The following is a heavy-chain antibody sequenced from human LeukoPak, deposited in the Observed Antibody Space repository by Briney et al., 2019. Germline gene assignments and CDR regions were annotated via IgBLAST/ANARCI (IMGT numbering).Heavy chain of an antibody. J-gene: IGHJ4*02. V-gene: IGHV3-21*01. CDR1: GFTFSSYS. D-gene: IGHD1-26*01. Sequence: PGGSLRVSCAASGFTFSSYSRNWVRQAPGKGLEWVSSISSSSSYIYYADSVKGRFTISRDNAKNSLYLQMNSLRVEDTAVYYCARDLVGAPDYWGQGTLVTVSS. CDR3: ARDLVGAPDY. CDR2: ISSSSSYI.